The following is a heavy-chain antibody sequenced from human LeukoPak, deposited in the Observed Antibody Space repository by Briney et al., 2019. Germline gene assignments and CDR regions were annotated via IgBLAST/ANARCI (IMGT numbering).Heavy chain of an antibody. CDR1: GFTFSSSA. J-gene: IGHJ2*01. Sequence: GGSLRLSCAASGFTFSSSAMTWVRQAPGKGLEWVSSISSRSSYIFYADSMKGRFTISRDNAENSLYLQINSLRPDDTAVYYCARDLGDIVLEPPAVYFDLWGRGTLVTVSS. CDR3: ARDLGDIVLEPPAVYFDL. CDR2: ISSRSSYI. D-gene: IGHD2-8*02. V-gene: IGHV3-21*01.